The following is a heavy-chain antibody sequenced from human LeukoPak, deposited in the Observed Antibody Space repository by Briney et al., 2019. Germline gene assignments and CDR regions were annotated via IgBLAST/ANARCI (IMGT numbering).Heavy chain of an antibody. CDR1: GFNFNSYT. V-gene: IGHV3-30*04. CDR3: ARGGDSYVSGSYYAYFDY. CDR2: ISDNGSNK. J-gene: IGHJ4*02. D-gene: IGHD3-10*01. Sequence: GGSLRLSCSASGFNFNSYTIHWVRQAPGKGLEWVSLISDNGSNKSYVDSVKGRFTISRDNSKNTMYLQMNSLRPEDTAVYYCARGGDSYVSGSYYAYFDYWGQGTRVTVSS.